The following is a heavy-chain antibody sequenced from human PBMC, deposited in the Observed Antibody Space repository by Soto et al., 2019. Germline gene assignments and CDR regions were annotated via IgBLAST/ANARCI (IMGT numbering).Heavy chain of an antibody. J-gene: IGHJ6*02. V-gene: IGHV1-69*13. CDR3: ARGSTIAVAGTSHLSIYYYYGMDV. Sequence: GASVKVSCKASGGTFSSYAISWVRQAPGQGLEWMGGIIPIFGTANYAQKFQGRVTITADESTSTAYMELSSLRSEDTAVYYCARGSTIAVAGTSHLSIYYYYGMDVWGQGTTVTVSS. CDR1: GGTFSSYA. CDR2: IIPIFGTA. D-gene: IGHD6-19*01.